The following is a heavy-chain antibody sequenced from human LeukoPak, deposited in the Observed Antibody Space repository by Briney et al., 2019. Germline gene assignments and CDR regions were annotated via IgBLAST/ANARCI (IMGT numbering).Heavy chain of an antibody. Sequence: GGSLRLSCEASGFTFSSYGMHWVRQAPGKGLEGVAFIRYDGSNKYYADSVKGRFTISRDNSKNTLYLQMNSLRAEDTAVYYCAKTYCSSTSCYTVGYFDYWGQGTLVTVSS. D-gene: IGHD2-2*01. CDR2: IRYDGSNK. J-gene: IGHJ4*02. CDR3: AKTYCSSTSCYTVGYFDY. V-gene: IGHV3-30*02. CDR1: GFTFSSYG.